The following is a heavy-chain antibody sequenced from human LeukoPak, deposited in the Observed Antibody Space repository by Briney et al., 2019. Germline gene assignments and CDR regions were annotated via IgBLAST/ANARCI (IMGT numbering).Heavy chain of an antibody. Sequence: GGSLRLSCAASGFTFDDYAMHWVRQAPGKGLEWVSGISWNSGSMGYADSVKGRFTISRDNAKNSLYLQMNSLRAEDTALYYCAYGGYYYDSSEAFQHWGQGTLVTVSS. CDR2: ISWNSGSM. D-gene: IGHD3-22*01. CDR1: GFTFDDYA. J-gene: IGHJ1*01. CDR3: AYGGYYYDSSEAFQH. V-gene: IGHV3-9*01.